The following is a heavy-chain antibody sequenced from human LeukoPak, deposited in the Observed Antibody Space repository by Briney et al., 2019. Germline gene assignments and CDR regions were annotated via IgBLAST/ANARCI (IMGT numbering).Heavy chain of an antibody. CDR2: LTASGTDINT. V-gene: IGHV3-23*01. CDR1: GFTFSS. J-gene: IGHJ4*02. Sequence: GASLRLSCAASGFTFSSMSWVRQARGKGLEWVSALTASGTDINTYYADSVKGRFTISRDSSKNTLYLQMNSLRTEDTAIYYCAKRAVTFDYWGQGTLVTVSS. D-gene: IGHD4-17*01. CDR3: AKRAVTFDY.